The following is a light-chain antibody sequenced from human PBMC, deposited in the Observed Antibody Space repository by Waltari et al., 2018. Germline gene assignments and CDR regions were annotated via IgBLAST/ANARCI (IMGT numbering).Light chain of an antibody. J-gene: IGLJ3*02. V-gene: IGLV2-23*02. CDR1: SSDIGTYNL. CDR3: CSYAGSAISV. CDR2: DVN. Sequence: QSALTQTATVSGSPGQSITISCTGTSSDIGTYNLVSWYQQHPGKAPTLIIYDVNKRPSGVSNRFSGSKSGNTASLPISGLQAADEAGYYCCSYAGSAISVFGGGTKVTVL.